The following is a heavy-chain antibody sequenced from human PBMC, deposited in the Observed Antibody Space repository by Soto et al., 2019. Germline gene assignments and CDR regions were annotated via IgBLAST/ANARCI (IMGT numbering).Heavy chain of an antibody. CDR1: GFTFSSYA. Sequence: EVQLLESGGGLVQPGGSLRLSCAASGFTFSSYAMSWVRQAPGKGLEWVSAISGSGGSTYYADSVKGRFTIYRDNSKNTRYRKMNSLRAEDRAVYYCAKTTAVILPYYDFWIGQDHNWFDPWGQGTLVTVSS. CDR3: AKTTAVILPYYDFWIGQDHNWFDP. J-gene: IGHJ5*02. CDR2: ISGSGGST. D-gene: IGHD3-3*01. V-gene: IGHV3-23*01.